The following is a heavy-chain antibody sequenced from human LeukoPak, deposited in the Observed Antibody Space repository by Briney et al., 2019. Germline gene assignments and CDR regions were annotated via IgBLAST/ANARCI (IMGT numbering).Heavy chain of an antibody. Sequence: PGGSLRLSCAASGFTFSSYAMSWVRQAPGKGLEWVSAISGSGGSTYYADSVKGRFTISRDNSKNTLYLQMNSLRAEDTAVYYCAKVKDRGGSYFPFDYWGQGTLVTVSS. CDR1: GFTFSSYA. D-gene: IGHD1-26*01. J-gene: IGHJ4*02. CDR2: ISGSGGST. CDR3: AKVKDRGGSYFPFDY. V-gene: IGHV3-23*01.